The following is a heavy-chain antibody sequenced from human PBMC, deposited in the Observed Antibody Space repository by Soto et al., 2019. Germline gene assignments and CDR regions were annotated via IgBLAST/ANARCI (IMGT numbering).Heavy chain of an antibody. Sequence: SETLSLTCAVYGGSFSGYYWSWIRQAPGKGLEWIGEINHRGSTYNPSLESRVTMSVDTSKNQFSLKLRSVTAADTAVYFCARDGFCTSTSCRIGNWFDPWGQGTPVTVSS. D-gene: IGHD2-2*03. V-gene: IGHV4-34*01. J-gene: IGHJ5*02. CDR3: ARDGFCTSTSCRIGNWFDP. CDR1: GGSFSGYY. CDR2: INHRGST.